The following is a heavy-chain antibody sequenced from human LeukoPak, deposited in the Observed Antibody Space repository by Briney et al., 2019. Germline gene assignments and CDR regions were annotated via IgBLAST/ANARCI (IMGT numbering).Heavy chain of an antibody. Sequence: GGSLRLSCAASGFTFSSYSMNWVRRAPGKGLEWVSSISSSSSYIYYADSVKGRFTISRDNAKNSLYLQMNSLRAEDTAVYYCATDWRYYDILTGYDIYYYDYWGQGTLVTVSS. CDR3: ATDWRYYDILTGYDIYYYDY. D-gene: IGHD3-9*01. CDR2: ISSSSSYI. V-gene: IGHV3-21*01. CDR1: GFTFSSYS. J-gene: IGHJ4*02.